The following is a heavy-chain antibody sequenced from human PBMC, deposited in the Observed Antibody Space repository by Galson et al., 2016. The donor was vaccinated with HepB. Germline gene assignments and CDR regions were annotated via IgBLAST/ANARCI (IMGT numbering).Heavy chain of an antibody. CDR3: AKDVCLSSSYQSYQHYGMDV. D-gene: IGHD2-2*01. J-gene: IGHJ6*02. CDR2: ISLHGGDI. Sequence: SLRLSCAASGFTFHEYAMHWVRQGPGKGLEWVAGISLHGGDIDYADSVKGRFTISRDNARKSVSLQMNALKPEDTALYYCAKDVCLSSSYQSYQHYGMDVWGRGTTVTVSS. V-gene: IGHV3-9*01. CDR1: GFTFHEYA.